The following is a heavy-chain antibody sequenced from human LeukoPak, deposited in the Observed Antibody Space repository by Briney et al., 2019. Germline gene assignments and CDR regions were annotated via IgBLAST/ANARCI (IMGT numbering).Heavy chain of an antibody. V-gene: IGHV6-1*01. Sequence: SQTLSLTCAISGDSVSSNSAAWNWIRQSPSRGLEWLGRTYYRSKWYNDYAVSVKSRITINPDTSKNQFSLKLSSVTAADTAVYYCARDSATGNWFDPWGQGTLVTVSS. D-gene: IGHD7-27*01. J-gene: IGHJ5*02. CDR1: GDSVSSNSAA. CDR2: TYYRSKWYN. CDR3: ARDSATGNWFDP.